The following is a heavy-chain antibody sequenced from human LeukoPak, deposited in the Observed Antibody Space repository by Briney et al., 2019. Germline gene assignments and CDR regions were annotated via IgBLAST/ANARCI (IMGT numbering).Heavy chain of an antibody. CDR1: GGSISTYY. J-gene: IGHJ4*01. CDR3: AGRGLSTGWTFDY. V-gene: IGHV4-4*07. Sequence: SETLSLTCSVSGGSISTYYWSWIRQPAGKGLEWIAQIHTSGSTNFNPSLKSRVSISMDTPNNQFSLMISSVTTADTAIYYCAGRGLSTGWTFDYWGHGTLVTVSS. CDR2: IHTSGST. D-gene: IGHD6-19*01.